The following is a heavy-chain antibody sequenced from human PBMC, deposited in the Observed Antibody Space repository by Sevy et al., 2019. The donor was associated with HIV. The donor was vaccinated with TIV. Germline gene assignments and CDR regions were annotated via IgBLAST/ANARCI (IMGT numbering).Heavy chain of an antibody. D-gene: IGHD3-22*01. V-gene: IGHV1-24*01. CDR2: FDPEDGET. J-gene: IGHJ4*02. CDR3: ATTKDYYESSGSPFDF. Sequence: ASVKVSCKVSGSTLTKLSMHWVRQAPGKGLEWMATFDPEDGETIYAQKFQGRVTMTGDTSTDIAYMELRSLRSEDTAVYYCATTKDYYESSGSPFDFWGQGTLVTVSS. CDR1: GSTLTKLS.